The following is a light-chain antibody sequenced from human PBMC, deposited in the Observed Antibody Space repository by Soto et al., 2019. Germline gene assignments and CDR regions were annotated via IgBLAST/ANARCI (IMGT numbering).Light chain of an antibody. J-gene: IGKJ4*01. CDR3: QQYGSAPPLT. Sequence: EIVLTQSPGTLSLSPGERATLSCRASQSVSSSYLAWYQQKPGQAPRLLIYGASSRATGIPDRCSGSGSATDFTLTISRLEPEDFAVYFCQQYGSAPPLTFGGGTKVEIK. CDR2: GAS. CDR1: QSVSSSY. V-gene: IGKV3-20*01.